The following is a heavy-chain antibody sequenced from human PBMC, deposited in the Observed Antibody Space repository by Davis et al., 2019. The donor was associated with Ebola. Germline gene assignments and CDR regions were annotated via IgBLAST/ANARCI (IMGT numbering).Heavy chain of an antibody. CDR1: GGTFSDYY. D-gene: IGHD3-3*01. V-gene: IGHV4-34*01. CDR3: AREGFWSGYRSRFDY. CDR2: VDHSGNT. Sequence: MPSETLSLTCAVYGGTFSDYYWTWIRQPLGKGLEWIGEVDHSGNTNYNPSFKSRVIVSEDASKNQFSLKLTSVTAADTAVYYCAREGFWSGYRSRFDYWGQGTLVTVSS. J-gene: IGHJ4*02.